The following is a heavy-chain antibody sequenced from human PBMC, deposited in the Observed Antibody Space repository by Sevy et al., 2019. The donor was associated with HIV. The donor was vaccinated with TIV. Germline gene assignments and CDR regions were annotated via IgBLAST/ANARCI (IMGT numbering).Heavy chain of an antibody. CDR3: ARGGDFNDRSAKRDFDY. Sequence: GGSLRLSCAASGFTFSNYGMHWVRQAPGKGLEWVAVIWNDGSNKYYADSVKGRFTISRDNSKYTLYLQMNSLRVEDTAVYCCARGGDFNDRSAKRDFDYWGQGTLVTVSS. V-gene: IGHV3-33*01. CDR1: GFTFSNYG. J-gene: IGHJ4*02. D-gene: IGHD3-22*01. CDR2: IWNDGSNK.